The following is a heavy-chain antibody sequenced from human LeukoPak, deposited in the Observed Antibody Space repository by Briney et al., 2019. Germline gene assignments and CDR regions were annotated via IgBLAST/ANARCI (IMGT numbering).Heavy chain of an antibody. CDR3: ARDYGA. CDR2: INSDGYST. D-gene: IGHD4/OR15-4a*01. Sequence: GGSLRLSCAASGFTFSRYWMHWVREAPGKGLGWVSRINSDGYSTTYADSVKGRFTISRDNAKNTLYLQMNSLRADDTAVYYCARDYGAWGQGTLVTVSS. J-gene: IGHJ5*02. V-gene: IGHV3-74*01. CDR1: GFTFSRYW.